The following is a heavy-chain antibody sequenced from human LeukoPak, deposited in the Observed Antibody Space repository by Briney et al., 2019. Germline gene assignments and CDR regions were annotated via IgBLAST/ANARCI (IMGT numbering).Heavy chain of an antibody. D-gene: IGHD3-9*01. V-gene: IGHV3-48*02. CDR2: IRTTAEGAKYA. J-gene: IGHJ4*02. CDR3: ATDQRYAFDY. Sequence: GGSLRLSCATSGFSFTDYPMNWVRQAPAQGLEWISNIRTTAEGAKYAYYTDSVKGRVTISRDDGKNTLYLHMSSLRDDDTAVYYCATDQRYAFDYWGQGILVTVSS. CDR1: GFSFTDYP.